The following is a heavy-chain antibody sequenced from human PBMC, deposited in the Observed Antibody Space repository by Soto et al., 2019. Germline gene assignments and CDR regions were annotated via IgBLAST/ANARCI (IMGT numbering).Heavy chain of an antibody. CDR3: AKGPEYDILTGCDY. J-gene: IGHJ4*02. CDR1: GFTFSLSA. Sequence: EVQLLESGGGFVQPGESLRLSCAASGFTFSLSAMSWVRQAPGRGLDWVSSLSGGGSTTDYADSVKGRFTISRDNSKNTVHLQMNSLRAEDTAVYCCAKGPEYDILTGCDYWGQGALVTVSS. D-gene: IGHD3-9*01. CDR2: LSGGGSTT. V-gene: IGHV3-23*01.